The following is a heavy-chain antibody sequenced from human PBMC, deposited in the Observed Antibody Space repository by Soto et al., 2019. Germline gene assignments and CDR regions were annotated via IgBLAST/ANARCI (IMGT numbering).Heavy chain of an antibody. CDR2: VYYSGST. CDR1: GGSISSSSYY. J-gene: IGHJ4*02. D-gene: IGHD2-8*02. Sequence: QLQLQESGPGLVKPSETLSLTCNVSGGSISSSSYYWGWIRQSPGKGLEWIANVYYSGSTYYNPSLKSRVTVSVDLSKNEFSMKLSSVTAADTAVYYCARQWSPRRSVAGGVDYWGQGALVAVSS. CDR3: ARQWSPRRSVAGGVDY. V-gene: IGHV4-39*01.